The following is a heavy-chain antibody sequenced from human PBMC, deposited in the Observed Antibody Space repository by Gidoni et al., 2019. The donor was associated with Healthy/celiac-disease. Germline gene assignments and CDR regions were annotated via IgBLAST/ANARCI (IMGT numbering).Heavy chain of an antibody. D-gene: IGHD2-15*01. CDR2: INSEGSST. Sequence: EVQLVESGGGLVQPGGSLRLSCAASGLTFSSYWMHWVRQAPGKGLVWVSRINSEGSSTSYADSVKGRFTISRDNAKNTLYLQMNSLRAEDTAVYYCASEPVVAATLGSGNWFDPWGQGTLVTVSS. J-gene: IGHJ5*02. CDR3: ASEPVVAATLGSGNWFDP. CDR1: GLTFSSYW. V-gene: IGHV3-74*01.